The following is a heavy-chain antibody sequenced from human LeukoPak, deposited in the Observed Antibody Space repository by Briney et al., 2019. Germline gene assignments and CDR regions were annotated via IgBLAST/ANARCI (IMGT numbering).Heavy chain of an antibody. CDR2: INHSGST. CDR1: GGSFSGYY. D-gene: IGHD6-25*01. CDR3: ARRGFPYNWFDP. V-gene: IGHV4-34*01. J-gene: IGHJ5*02. Sequence: PSETLSLTCADYGGSFSGYYWSWIRQPPGKGLEWIGEINHSGSTNYNPSLKSRVTISVDTSKNQFSLKLSSVTAADTAVYYCARRGFPYNWFDPWGQGTLVTVSS.